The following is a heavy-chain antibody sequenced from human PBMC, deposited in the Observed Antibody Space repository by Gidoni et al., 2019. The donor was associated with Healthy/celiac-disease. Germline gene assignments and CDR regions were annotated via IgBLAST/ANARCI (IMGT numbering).Heavy chain of an antibody. J-gene: IGHJ4*02. CDR1: GFNFDSYA. Sequence: EVQLLESGGGLVQPGGSLGLSCAAPGFNFDSYAMSWVRQAPGKGLEWVSAISGSGGSTYYADSVKGRFTISRDNSKNTLYLQMNSLRAEDTAVYYCAKEGGGSSTPRPPYWGQGTLVTVSS. V-gene: IGHV3-23*01. D-gene: IGHD6-6*01. CDR2: ISGSGGST. CDR3: AKEGGGSSTPRPPY.